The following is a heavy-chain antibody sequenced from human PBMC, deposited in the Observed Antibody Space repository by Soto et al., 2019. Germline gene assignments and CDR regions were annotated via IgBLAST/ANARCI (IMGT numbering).Heavy chain of an antibody. CDR3: AKETIQVGGPNYFDY. CDR1: GFSFSRYG. V-gene: IGHV3-30*18. J-gene: IGHJ4*02. CDR2: ISRDGLAQ. D-gene: IGHD1-1*01. Sequence: ESGGGVVQPGRSLRLLCEASGFSFSRYGMHWVRQAPGMGLEWVAVISRDGLAQYYADSVKGRFTISRDNSQSTLYLQMNSLRTEDTAIYYCAKETIQVGGPNYFDYWGQGALVTVSS.